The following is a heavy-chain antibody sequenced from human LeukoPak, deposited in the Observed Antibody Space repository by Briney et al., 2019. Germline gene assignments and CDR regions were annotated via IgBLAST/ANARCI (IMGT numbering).Heavy chain of an antibody. D-gene: IGHD2/OR15-2a*01. CDR2: IYNTGTT. CDR1: GGSISTYY. J-gene: IGHJ4*02. Sequence: SETLSLTCSVSGGSISTYYWNWIRQPPGKRLEWIGYIYNTGTTNYNPSLKSRVTISVDTSKNQFSLNLRSVNAADTAVYYCARKSPAGYFKLDYWGQGTLVAVSS. CDR3: ARKSPAGYFKLDY. V-gene: IGHV4-59*01.